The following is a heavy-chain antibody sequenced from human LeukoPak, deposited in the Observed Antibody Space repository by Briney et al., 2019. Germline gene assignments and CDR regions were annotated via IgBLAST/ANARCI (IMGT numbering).Heavy chain of an antibody. D-gene: IGHD2/OR15-2a*01. CDR2: IYISGST. Sequence: SETLSLTCTVSSGSISSDDYYWSWIRQPAGKGLEWIGRIYISGSTNYNPSLKSRVTISVDTSKNQFSLKLSSVTAADTAVYYCAKTLPRGDAFDIWGQGTMVTVSS. V-gene: IGHV4-61*02. CDR1: SGSISSDDYY. J-gene: IGHJ3*02. CDR3: AKTLPRGDAFDI.